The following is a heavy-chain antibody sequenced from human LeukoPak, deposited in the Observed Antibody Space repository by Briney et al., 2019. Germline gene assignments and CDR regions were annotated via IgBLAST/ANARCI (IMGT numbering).Heavy chain of an antibody. V-gene: IGHV4-59*12. CDR3: ARGVRYSSGWYVDY. CDR2: IYYSGST. Sequence: PSETLSLTCTVSGGSISSYYWSWIRQPPGKGPEWIGYIYYSGSTNYNPSLKSRVTISVDTSKNQFSLKLSSVTAADTAVYYCARGVRYSSGWYVDYWGRGTLVTVSS. CDR1: GGSISSYY. D-gene: IGHD6-19*01. J-gene: IGHJ4*02.